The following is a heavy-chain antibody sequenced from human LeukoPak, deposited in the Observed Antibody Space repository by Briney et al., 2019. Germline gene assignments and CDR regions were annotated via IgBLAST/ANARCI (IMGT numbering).Heavy chain of an antibody. CDR2: IKIKTDGGTT. J-gene: IGHJ4*02. V-gene: IGHV3-15*07. CDR3: TTDPVAAAGLLGSNFDY. Sequence: GGSLRLSCAASGFTFSNAWMNWVRQAPGKGLEWVGRIKIKTDGGTTDYAAPVKGRFTISRDDSKNTLYPQMHSLKTEATAVYYCTTDPVAAAGLLGSNFDYWGQGTLVTVSS. D-gene: IGHD6-13*01. CDR1: GFTFSNAW.